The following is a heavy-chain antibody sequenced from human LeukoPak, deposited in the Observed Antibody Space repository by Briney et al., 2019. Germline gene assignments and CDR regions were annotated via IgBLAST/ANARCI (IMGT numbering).Heavy chain of an antibody. J-gene: IGHJ4*02. V-gene: IGHV4-59*01. CDR1: GGSISSYY. D-gene: IGHD3-3*01. Sequence: PSETLSLTCTVSGGSISSYYWSWVRQPPGKGLEWIGSISYSGGTNYNPSLKSRVTISLDTSENQFSLHLTSVTAADTAVFYCARGSGYYYYWGQGTLVTVSS. CDR3: ARGSGYYYY. CDR2: ISYSGGT.